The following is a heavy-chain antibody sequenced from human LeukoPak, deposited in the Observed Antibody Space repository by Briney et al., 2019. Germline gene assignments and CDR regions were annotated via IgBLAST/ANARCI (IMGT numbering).Heavy chain of an antibody. CDR3: ARGLDSSGWYYFDY. Sequence: GGSLRLSCAASGFTVSSNYMSWVRQAPGKGLDWVSVIYSGGSTYYADSVKGRFTISRDNSKNTLYLQMNSLRAEDTAVYYCARGLDSSGWYYFDYWGQGTLVTVSS. V-gene: IGHV3-66*02. D-gene: IGHD6-19*01. J-gene: IGHJ4*02. CDR2: IYSGGST. CDR1: GFTVSSNY.